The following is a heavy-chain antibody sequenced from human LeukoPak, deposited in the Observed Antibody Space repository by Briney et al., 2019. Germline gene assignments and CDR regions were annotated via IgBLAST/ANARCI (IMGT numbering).Heavy chain of an antibody. CDR1: GFSFSSYG. CDR3: ARGWGTSGWYVPTI. V-gene: IGHV3-33*01. Sequence: GGSLRLSCAASGFSFSSYGMHWVRQAPGKGLEWVASLWYDGTNKYYADSVKGRFTISRENAKNSLYLQMNSLRAGDTAVYYCARGWGTSGWYVPTIWGQGTMVTVSS. CDR2: LWYDGTNK. J-gene: IGHJ3*02. D-gene: IGHD6-19*01.